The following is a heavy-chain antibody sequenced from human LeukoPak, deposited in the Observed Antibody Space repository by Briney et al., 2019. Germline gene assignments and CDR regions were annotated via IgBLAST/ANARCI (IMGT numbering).Heavy chain of an antibody. CDR1: GFSFSNFA. CDR2: IGHGGGGI. J-gene: IGHJ1*01. Sequence: GGSLRLSCAASGFSFSNFAMSWVRQAPGKGLQWVAGIGHGGGGIYYADSVRGRSTISRDNPKTTLYLQMNSLRAEDTALYYCAKDSKEYCGGDCPIEHWGQGTLVTVSS. D-gene: IGHD2-21*02. V-gene: IGHV3-23*01. CDR3: AKDSKEYCGGDCPIEH.